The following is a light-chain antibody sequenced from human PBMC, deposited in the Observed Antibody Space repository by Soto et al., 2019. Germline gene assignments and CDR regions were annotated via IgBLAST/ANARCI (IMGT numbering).Light chain of an antibody. CDR2: TTS. CDR1: NSNIGTNS. J-gene: IGLJ3*02. V-gene: IGLV1-44*01. Sequence: QSVLTQPPSASGTPGQRVIISCSGSNSNIGTNSVNWYQQFPGTAPKLLVYTTSHRPSGVPDRFSGSKSGTSASLAISGLQSEDEADYYCAAWDDGLGGPVFGGGTKVTVL. CDR3: AAWDDGLGGPV.